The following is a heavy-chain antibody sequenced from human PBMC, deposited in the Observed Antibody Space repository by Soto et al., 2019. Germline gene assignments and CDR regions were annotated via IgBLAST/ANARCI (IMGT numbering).Heavy chain of an antibody. CDR2: IYYSGST. V-gene: IGHV4-30-4*01. CDR1: GGSIISGDYY. J-gene: IGHJ4*02. D-gene: IGHD1-26*01. Sequence: QVQLQESGPGLVKPSQPLSLTCTVSGGSIISGDYYWIWIRQPPGKGLECIGYIYYSGSTYYNPSLKSRVTISVDTSKNQFSLKLSSVTAADTAVYYCARTTGIVGANGMFDYWGQGTLVTVSS. CDR3: ARTTGIVGANGMFDY.